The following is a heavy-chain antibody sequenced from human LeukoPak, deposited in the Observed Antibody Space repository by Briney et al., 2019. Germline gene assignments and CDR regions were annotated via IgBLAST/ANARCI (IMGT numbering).Heavy chain of an antibody. D-gene: IGHD3-16*01. CDR1: GFTVSSNY. J-gene: IGHJ4*02. CDR2: IYSGGST. V-gene: IGHV3-66*01. Sequence: PGGSLRLSCAASGFTVSSNYMSWVRQAPGEGLGWVSVIYSGGSTYYADSVKGRFTISRDNSKNTLYLQMNSLRAEDTAVYYCARDTTGGYGLIWGQGTLVTVSS. CDR3: ARDTTGGYGLI.